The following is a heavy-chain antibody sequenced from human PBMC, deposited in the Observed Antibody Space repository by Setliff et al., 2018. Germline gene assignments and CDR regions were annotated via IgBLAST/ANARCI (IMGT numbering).Heavy chain of an antibody. J-gene: IGHJ2*01. D-gene: IGHD2-21*01. CDR3: ARAQVVFAISAPVWYFEV. V-gene: IGHV4-34*01. CDR2: INHSGST. Sequence: SETLSLTCTVYGGSFSDYYWGWIRQSPGKGLEWVGEINHSGSTNYNPSLKSRVSISVEKSKNQFSLMLTSVTAADTAVYYCARAQVVFAISAPVWYFEVWGRGTQVTVSS. CDR1: GGSFSDYY.